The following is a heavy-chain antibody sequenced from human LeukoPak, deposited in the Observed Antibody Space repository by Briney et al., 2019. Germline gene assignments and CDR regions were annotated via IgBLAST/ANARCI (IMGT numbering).Heavy chain of an antibody. CDR1: GGSITSGSYY. CDR3: ARYDSRGSASTKFDY. Sequence: SETLSLTCTVSGGSITSGSYYWTCIRQPAGKGLEWIGHISASGSTNYNPSLKSRVTISVDTSKNHFSLQLTSVTAADTAVYYCARYDSRGSASTKFDYWGPGIQVTVSS. CDR2: ISASGST. D-gene: IGHD3-3*01. J-gene: IGHJ4*02. V-gene: IGHV4-61*09.